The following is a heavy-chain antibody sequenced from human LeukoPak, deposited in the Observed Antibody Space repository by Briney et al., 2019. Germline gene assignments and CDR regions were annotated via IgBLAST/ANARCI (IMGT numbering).Heavy chain of an antibody. CDR1: GFTFSSYW. CDR3: AKDLMSDSSSY. J-gene: IGHJ4*02. Sequence: PGGSLRLSCAASGFTFSSYWMSWVRQAPGKGLEWVANIKQDGSEKYYVDSVKGRFTISRDNSKNTLYLQMNSLRAEDTAVYYCAKDLMSDSSSYLDQGTLVTVSS. V-gene: IGHV3-7*03. D-gene: IGHD6-13*01. CDR2: IKQDGSEK.